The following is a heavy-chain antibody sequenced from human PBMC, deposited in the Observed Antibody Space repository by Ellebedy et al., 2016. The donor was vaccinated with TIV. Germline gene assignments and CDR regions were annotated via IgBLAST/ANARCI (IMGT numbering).Heavy chain of an antibody. Sequence: ASVKVSCKASGYTFTSYGISWVRQAPGQGLEWMGWITAYNGNTNYAHKLQGRVTMTIDTSTSTAYMELRSLRSDETAVYYCARRITIFGVPVDGMDVWGQGTTVTVSS. CDR1: GYTFTSYG. D-gene: IGHD3-3*01. CDR2: ITAYNGNT. CDR3: ARRITIFGVPVDGMDV. V-gene: IGHV1-18*04. J-gene: IGHJ6*02.